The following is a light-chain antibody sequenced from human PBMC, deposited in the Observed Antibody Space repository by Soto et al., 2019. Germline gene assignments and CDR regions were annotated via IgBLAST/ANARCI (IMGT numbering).Light chain of an antibody. CDR1: SSNIGARYD. V-gene: IGLV1-40*01. J-gene: IGLJ3*02. CDR3: QSYDSSLSGSWV. CDR2: DNS. Sequence: QSVLTQPPSVSGAPRQRVTISCTGSSSNIGARYDVHWYQQLPGTAPKLLIYDNSNRPSGVPDRFSGSKSGTSASLAITGLQAEDEADYYCQSYDSSLSGSWVFGGGTKLTVL.